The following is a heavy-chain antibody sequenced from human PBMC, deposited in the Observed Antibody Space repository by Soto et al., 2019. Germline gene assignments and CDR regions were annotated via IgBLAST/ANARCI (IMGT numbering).Heavy chain of an antibody. CDR3: ARDRGRMIQLWLPDY. Sequence: ASVKVSCKASGYTFTSYAMHWVRQAPGQRLEWMGWINAGNGNTKYSQKFQGRVTTTRDTSASTAYMELSSLRSEDTAVYYCARDRGRMIQLWLPDYWGQGTLVTVSS. J-gene: IGHJ4*02. V-gene: IGHV1-3*01. CDR2: INAGNGNT. CDR1: GYTFTSYA. D-gene: IGHD5-18*01.